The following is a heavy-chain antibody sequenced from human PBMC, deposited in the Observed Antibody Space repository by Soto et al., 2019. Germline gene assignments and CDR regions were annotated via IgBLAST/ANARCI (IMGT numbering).Heavy chain of an antibody. CDR2: ISSSGSTI. V-gene: IGHV3-11*01. Sequence: GGSLRLSCAASGFTFSDYYMSWIRRAPGKGLEWVSYISSSGSTIYYADSVKGRFTISRDNAKNSLYLQMDSLRAEDTAVYYCARPSFRTRGNYYYYGMDVWGQGTTVTVSS. J-gene: IGHJ6*02. D-gene: IGHD3-16*01. CDR3: ARPSFRTRGNYYYYGMDV. CDR1: GFTFSDYY.